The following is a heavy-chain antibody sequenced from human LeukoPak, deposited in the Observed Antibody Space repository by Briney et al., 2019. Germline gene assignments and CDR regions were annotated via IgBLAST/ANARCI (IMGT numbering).Heavy chain of an antibody. V-gene: IGHV4-34*01. CDR1: GGSFSGYY. CDR2: INHSGST. J-gene: IGHJ3*02. D-gene: IGHD3-10*01. CDR3: ARAVRGIERRGAFDI. Sequence: PSETLSLTCAVYGGSFSGYYWSWIRQPPGKGLEWIGEINHSGSTNYNPSLKSRVTISVDTSKNQFSLKLSSVTAADTAVYYCARAVRGIERRGAFDIWGQGTMVTVSS.